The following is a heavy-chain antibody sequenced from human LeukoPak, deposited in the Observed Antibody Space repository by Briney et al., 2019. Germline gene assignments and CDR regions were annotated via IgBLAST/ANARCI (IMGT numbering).Heavy chain of an antibody. CDR3: ARGAYYYED. V-gene: IGHV3-30*04. D-gene: IGHD3-22*01. CDR2: ISYDGSNK. Sequence: PTGGSLRLSCAASGFTFSSYAMHWVRQAPGKGLEWVAVISYDGSNKYYADSVKGRFTISRDNAKNSLYLQMNSLRAEDTAVYYCARGAYYYEDWGQGTLVTVSS. CDR1: GFTFSSYA. J-gene: IGHJ4*02.